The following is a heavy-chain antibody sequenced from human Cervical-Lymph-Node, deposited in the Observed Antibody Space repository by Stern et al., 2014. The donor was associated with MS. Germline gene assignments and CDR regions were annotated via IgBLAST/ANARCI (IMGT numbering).Heavy chain of an antibody. CDR1: GFSLSTSGVG. J-gene: IGHJ6*02. V-gene: IGHV2-5*02. Sequence: QITLKESGPTLVKPTQTLTLTCTFSGFSLSTSGVGVGWIRQPPGKALEWLAVIYWDDDERYSPSLKSRLTITKDTYKNQVVLTMANMDPVDTATYYCAHTTVTFDEAYGLDVWGQGTTVTVSS. CDR2: IYWDDDE. D-gene: IGHD4-17*01. CDR3: AHTTVTFDEAYGLDV.